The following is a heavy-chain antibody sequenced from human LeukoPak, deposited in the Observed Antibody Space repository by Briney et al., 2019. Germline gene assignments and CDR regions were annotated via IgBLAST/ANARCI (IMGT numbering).Heavy chain of an antibody. CDR1: GYTFSGNF. V-gene: IGHV1-2*02. CDR3: ARGLGELWY. Sequence: GASVKVSCKASGYTFSGNFMHWVRQAPGQGLEWMGWINPYNGDTNYAQKFQGRVTLTRDTSISTAYMELRSLTSDDTAVYYCARGLGELWYWGQGTLVTVSS. D-gene: IGHD2-21*01. J-gene: IGHJ4*02. CDR2: INPYNGDT.